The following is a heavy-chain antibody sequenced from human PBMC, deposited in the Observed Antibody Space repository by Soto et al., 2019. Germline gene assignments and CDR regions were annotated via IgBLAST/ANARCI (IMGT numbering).Heavy chain of an antibody. CDR3: ATERWINSAGFDY. D-gene: IGHD5-12*01. V-gene: IGHV3-15*07. CDR1: GFTFIYAW. CDR2: IKSKTDGGTT. Sequence: GGSLRLSCAASGFTFIYAWMDWVRQAPGKGLEWVGRIKSKTDGGTTDYGAPVKGRFTISRDDSKNTLYLQLNSLQTEDTAVYYCATERWINSAGFDYWGQGTLVTVSS. J-gene: IGHJ4*02.